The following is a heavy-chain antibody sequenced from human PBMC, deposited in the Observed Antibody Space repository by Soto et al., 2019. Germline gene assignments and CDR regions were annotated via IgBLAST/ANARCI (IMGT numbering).Heavy chain of an antibody. D-gene: IGHD2-15*01. Sequence: XSVKVSCKASGYTFTSYDINWVRQATGQGLEWMGWMNPNLGNSGYAQKFQGRVTMTRNTSIGTAYMELSSLRSEDTAVYYCARARTVVSTNDYWGQGTLVTVSS. J-gene: IGHJ4*02. V-gene: IGHV1-8*01. CDR2: MNPNLGNS. CDR3: ARARTVVSTNDY. CDR1: GYTFTSYD.